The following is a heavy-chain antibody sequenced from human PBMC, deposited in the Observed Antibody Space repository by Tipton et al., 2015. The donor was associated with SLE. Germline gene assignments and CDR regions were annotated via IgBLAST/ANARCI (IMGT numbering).Heavy chain of an antibody. CDR3: TRHRYSSSSGDF. D-gene: IGHD6-6*01. CDR1: GYSFSSYW. J-gene: IGHJ4*02. V-gene: IGHV5-51*01. CDR2: TYPRDSET. Sequence: VQLVQSGVEVKKPGESLRISCKVSGYSFSSYWIGWVRQMPGKGLEGMGATYPRDSETRYSPSFQGQVTISVDKSISTAYLQWGRLETSDTAMYYCTRHRYSSSSGDFWGQGTLLIVSS.